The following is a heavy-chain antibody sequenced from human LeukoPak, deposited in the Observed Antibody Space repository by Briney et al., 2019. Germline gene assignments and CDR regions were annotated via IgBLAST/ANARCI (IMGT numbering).Heavy chain of an antibody. CDR2: IIPIFGTA. Sequence: SVKVSCKASGGTFSSYAISWVRQSPGQGLEWMGRIIPIFGTANYAQKFQGRVTITADKSTSTAYMELSSLRSEDAAVYYCARVVPPYYYGSGSQGGVVWSDPWGQGTLVTVSS. J-gene: IGHJ5*02. V-gene: IGHV1-69*06. D-gene: IGHD3-10*01. CDR1: GGTFSSYA. CDR3: ARVVPPYYYGSGSQGGVVWSDP.